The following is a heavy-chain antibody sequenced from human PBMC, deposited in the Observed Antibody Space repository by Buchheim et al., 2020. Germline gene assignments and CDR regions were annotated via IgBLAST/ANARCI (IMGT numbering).Heavy chain of an antibody. CDR1: GGSISGSNW. CDR3: AYGSGRGSSSDWFDP. V-gene: IGHV4-4*02. J-gene: IGHJ5*02. Sequence: QVQLQESGPGLVKPWGTLSLTCAVSGGSISGSNWWSWVRPPPGKGLEWIGEIYQSGSTNYNPSLKSRVTISPDKSKNPFYLRLNSVTAADTAVYYCAYGSGRGSSSDWFDPWGQGIL. CDR2: IYQSGST. D-gene: IGHD6-6*01.